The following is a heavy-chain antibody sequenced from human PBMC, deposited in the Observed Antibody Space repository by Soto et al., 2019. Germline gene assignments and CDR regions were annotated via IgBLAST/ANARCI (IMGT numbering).Heavy chain of an antibody. J-gene: IGHJ4*02. CDR2: IGGTDGKT. V-gene: IGHV3-23*01. Sequence: LRLSCAASGFTFSSYAMSWVRQAPGKGLEWVAAIGGTDGKTYYADSVKGRFTISRDNSENTLYLQMSRLRAEDTAVYFCAKGMFSSSPAAAGSFDYWGQGALVTVSS. CDR3: AKGMFSSSPAAAGSFDY. D-gene: IGHD3-10*01. CDR1: GFTFSSYA.